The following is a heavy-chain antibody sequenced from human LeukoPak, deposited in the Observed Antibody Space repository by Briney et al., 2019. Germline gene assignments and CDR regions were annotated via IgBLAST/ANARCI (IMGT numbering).Heavy chain of an antibody. D-gene: IGHD3-22*01. Sequence: SETLSLTCTVSGGSISSGGYYWSWIRQHPGKGLEWIGYICYSGSTYYNPSLKSRVTISVDTSKNQFSLKLSSVTAADTAVYYCVTYYYGSSAPKRNYWGQGILVTVSS. J-gene: IGHJ4*02. CDR2: ICYSGST. CDR1: GGSISSGGYY. CDR3: VTYYYGSSAPKRNY. V-gene: IGHV4-31*03.